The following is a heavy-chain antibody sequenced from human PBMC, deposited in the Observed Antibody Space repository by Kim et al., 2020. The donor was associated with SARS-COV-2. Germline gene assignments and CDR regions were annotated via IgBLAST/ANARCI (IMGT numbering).Heavy chain of an antibody. J-gene: IGHJ6*02. CDR3: AKDRGAAAGSHYYYGMDV. CDR1: GFTFSSYA. Sequence: GGSLRLSCAASGFTFSSYAMHWVRQAPGKGLEWVAVIWYDGSNKYYADSVKGRFTISRDNSKNTLYLQMNSLRAEDTAVYYCAKDRGAAAGSHYYYGMDVWGQGTTVTVSS. CDR2: IWYDGSNK. D-gene: IGHD6-13*01. V-gene: IGHV3-33*06.